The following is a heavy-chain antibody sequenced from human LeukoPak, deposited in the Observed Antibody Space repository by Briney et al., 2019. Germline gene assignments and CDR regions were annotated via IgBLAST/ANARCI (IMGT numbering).Heavy chain of an antibody. CDR2: ISGSGGST. D-gene: IGHD2-2*01. V-gene: IGHV3-23*01. J-gene: IGHJ4*02. Sequence: PGGSLRLSCAASGLAFSSYAMSWVRQAPGKGLEWVSDISGSGGSTYYADSVKGRFTISRDNSKNTLYLQMNSLRAEDTAVYYCAKVGYCSSTSCPNDYWGQGTLVTVSS. CDR3: AKVGYCSSTSCPNDY. CDR1: GLAFSSYA.